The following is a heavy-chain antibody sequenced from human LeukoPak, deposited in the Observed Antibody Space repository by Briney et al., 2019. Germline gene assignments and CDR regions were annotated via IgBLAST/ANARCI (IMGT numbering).Heavy chain of an antibody. J-gene: IGHJ4*02. CDR1: GDSVSNGNYY. CDR3: ARSQNYYGSGDY. D-gene: IGHD3-10*01. V-gene: IGHV4-61*03. CDR2: IYYTGST. Sequence: SETLSLTCTVSGDSVSNGNYYWSWLRQPPGKALERIGYIYYTGSTYYNPSLEGRVTISVDTSRNHFSVKLSSVTAADTAVYYCARSQNYYGSGDYWSQGTLVTVSS.